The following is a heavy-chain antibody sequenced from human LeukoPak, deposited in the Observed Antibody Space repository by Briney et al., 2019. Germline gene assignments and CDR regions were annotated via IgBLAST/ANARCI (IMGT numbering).Heavy chain of an antibody. CDR1: GFTVSSNY. CDR3: ARDSVYYDSSGYYYVVDY. D-gene: IGHD3-22*01. Sequence: GGSLRLSCAASGFTVSSNYMSWVRQAPGKGLEWVSVIYSGGSTYYADSVKGRFTISRDNSKNTLYLKMNRLRAEDTAVYYCARDSVYYDSSGYYYVVDYWGQETLVTVSS. V-gene: IGHV3-66*02. J-gene: IGHJ4*02. CDR2: IYSGGST.